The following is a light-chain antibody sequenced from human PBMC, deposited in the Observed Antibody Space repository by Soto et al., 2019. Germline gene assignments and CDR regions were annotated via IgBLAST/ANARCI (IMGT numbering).Light chain of an antibody. CDR2: DTS. CDR1: QSVSSY. J-gene: IGKJ2*01. CDR3: QHHSSWPPT. Sequence: EIVLTQSPATLSLSPGDRATLTCRASQSVSSYLAWYRQKPGQTPSLLIYDTSYRAAGVPARFSGSGSGTDFTLTISSLEPEDSAVYFCQHHSSWPPTFGQGTKLEIK. V-gene: IGKV3-11*01.